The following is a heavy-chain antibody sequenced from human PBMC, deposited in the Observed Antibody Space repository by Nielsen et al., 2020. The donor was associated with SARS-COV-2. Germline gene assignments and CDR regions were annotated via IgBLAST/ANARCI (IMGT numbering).Heavy chain of an antibody. V-gene: IGHV3-23*03. Sequence: GGSLRLSCAASGFTFSRYGMSWVRQAPGKGLEWVSVIDSATGTYYADSVRGRFTISRDNSKNTLYLEMTSLRAEDTAVYFCARDIGYRSYYYYYGMDVWGQGTTVTVSS. CDR3: ARDIGYRSYYYYYGMDV. J-gene: IGHJ6*02. CDR1: GFTFSRYG. CDR2: IDSATGT. D-gene: IGHD5-12*01.